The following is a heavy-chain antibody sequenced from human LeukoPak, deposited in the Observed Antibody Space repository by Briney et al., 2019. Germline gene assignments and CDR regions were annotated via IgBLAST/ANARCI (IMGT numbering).Heavy chain of an antibody. Sequence: GGSLRLSCAASGFTFSSYAMHWVRQAPGKGLEWVAVIWYDGSNKYYADSVKGRFTISRDNSKNTLYLQMNSLRAEDTAVYYCARGGLMSSGYYPVYYWGQGTLVTVSS. D-gene: IGHD3-22*01. CDR1: GFTFSSYA. V-gene: IGHV3-33*08. CDR2: IWYDGSNK. J-gene: IGHJ4*02. CDR3: ARGGLMSSGYYPVYY.